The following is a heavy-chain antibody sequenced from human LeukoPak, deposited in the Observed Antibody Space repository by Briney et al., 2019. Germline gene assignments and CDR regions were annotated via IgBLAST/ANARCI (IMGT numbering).Heavy chain of an antibody. Sequence: PGGSLRLSCAASGFTFSSYWMSWVRQAPGKGLEWVANIKQDGSEKYYADSVKGRFTISRDNAKNSLYLQMNSLRAEDTAVYYCARDPDTAMEYPFDYWGQGTLVTVSS. D-gene: IGHD5-18*01. CDR2: IKQDGSEK. J-gene: IGHJ4*02. CDR3: ARDPDTAMEYPFDY. CDR1: GFTFSSYW. V-gene: IGHV3-7*01.